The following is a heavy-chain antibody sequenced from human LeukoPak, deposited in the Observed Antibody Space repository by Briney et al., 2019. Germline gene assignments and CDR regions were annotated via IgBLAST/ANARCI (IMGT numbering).Heavy chain of an antibody. V-gene: IGHV3-30*18. CDR2: ISYEGSNK. Sequence: GRSLRLSCAASGFTFSSYGMHWVRQAPGKGLEWVAVISYEGSNKYYADSVKGRFTISRDNSKNTLYLQMNSLRAEDTAVYYCAKVADSGYSSGWYEYYFDYWGQGTLVTVTS. CDR1: GFTFSSYG. CDR3: AKVADSGYSSGWYEYYFDY. J-gene: IGHJ4*02. D-gene: IGHD6-19*01.